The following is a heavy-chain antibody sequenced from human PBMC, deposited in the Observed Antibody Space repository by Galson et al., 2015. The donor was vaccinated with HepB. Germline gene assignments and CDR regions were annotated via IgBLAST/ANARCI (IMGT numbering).Heavy chain of an antibody. D-gene: IGHD2-15*01. V-gene: IGHV3-48*02. CDR1: GFTFSSYS. CDR3: ARDQADIVEVVAAKELDYYYYYMDV. CDR2: ISSSSSTI. Sequence: SLRLSCAASGFTFSSYSMNWVRQAPGKGLEWVSYISSSSSTIYYADSVKGRFTISRDNAKNSLYLQMNSLRDEDTAVYYCARDQADIVEVVAAKELDYYYYYMDVWGKGTTVTVSS. J-gene: IGHJ6*03.